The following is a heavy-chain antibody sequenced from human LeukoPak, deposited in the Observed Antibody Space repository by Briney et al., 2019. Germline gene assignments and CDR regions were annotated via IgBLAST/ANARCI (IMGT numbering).Heavy chain of an antibody. D-gene: IGHD7-27*01. J-gene: IGHJ4*02. Sequence: PGRSLRLSCAASGFTFTNNGMHWVRQAPGKGLEWVSSISSSSSYIYYADSVKGRFTISRDNAKNSLYLQMNSLRAEDTAVYYCARDWDWGQGTLVTVSS. CDR2: ISSSSSYI. CDR1: GFTFTNNG. V-gene: IGHV3-21*01. CDR3: ARDWD.